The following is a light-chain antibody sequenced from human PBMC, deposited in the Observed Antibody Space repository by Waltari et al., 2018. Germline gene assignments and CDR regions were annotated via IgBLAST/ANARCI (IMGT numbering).Light chain of an antibody. J-gene: IGLJ2*01. Sequence: QSVLTQPPSVSAAPGQRVTISCSGSGSNIGSNYVSWYQHFPGTAPKLLIYNNNQRPSGMPDRFSGSTSDTSATLAITGLQTGDEADYHCGVWDSSLSSVVFGGGTKLTVL. CDR2: NNN. CDR1: GSNIGSNY. CDR3: GVWDSSLSSVV. V-gene: IGLV1-51*01.